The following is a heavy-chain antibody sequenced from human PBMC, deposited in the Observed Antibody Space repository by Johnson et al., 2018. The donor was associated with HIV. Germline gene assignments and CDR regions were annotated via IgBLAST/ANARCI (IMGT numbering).Heavy chain of an antibody. Sequence: QVQLVESGGGVVQPGRSLRLSCAASGFTFSSYAMHWVRQAPVKGLEWVAVISYDGSNKYYADSVKGRFTISRDHSKNTLYLQMNSLRAEDTAVYYCARIGLPYCYGSGSYSHDAFDIWGQGTMVTVSS. V-gene: IGHV3-30-3*01. CDR1: GFTFSSYA. CDR2: ISYDGSNK. CDR3: ARIGLPYCYGSGSYSHDAFDI. D-gene: IGHD3-10*01. J-gene: IGHJ3*02.